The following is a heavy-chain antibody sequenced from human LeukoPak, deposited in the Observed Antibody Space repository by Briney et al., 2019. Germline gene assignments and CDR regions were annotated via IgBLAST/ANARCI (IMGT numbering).Heavy chain of an antibody. Sequence: PGGSLRLSCAASGFTFSDAGMTWVRQAPGKGLEWVSTITFSGLGLYYADSVKGRFTISRDNFKNMVYLEMNSLRAEDTAIYYCATDGSGWSRSSWGQGTLVTVSS. V-gene: IGHV3-23*01. CDR3: ATDGSGWSRSS. J-gene: IGHJ5*02. CDR1: GFTFSDAG. CDR2: ITFSGLGL. D-gene: IGHD6-19*01.